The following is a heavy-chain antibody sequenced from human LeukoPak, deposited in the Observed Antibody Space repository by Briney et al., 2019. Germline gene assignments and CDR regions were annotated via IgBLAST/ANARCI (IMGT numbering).Heavy chain of an antibody. Sequence: SVKVSCKASGYTFTSYGISWVRQAPGQGREWMGWISAYNGNTNYAQKFQGRVTITADESTSTAYMELSSLRSEDTAVYYCARGRQVVSSQSWFDPWGQGTLVTVSS. D-gene: IGHD6-13*01. CDR3: ARGRQVVSSQSWFDP. CDR1: GYTFTSYG. V-gene: IGHV1-18*01. CDR2: ISAYNGNT. J-gene: IGHJ5*02.